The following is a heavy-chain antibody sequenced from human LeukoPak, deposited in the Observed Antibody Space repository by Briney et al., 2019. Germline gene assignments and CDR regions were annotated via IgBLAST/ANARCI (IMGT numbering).Heavy chain of an antibody. Sequence: SVKVSCKASGGTFSSYAISWVRQAPGQGLEWMGGIIPIFGTANYAQKFQGRVTITADKSTSTAYMELRSLRSEDTAVYYCARDGCSSTSCYPYNWFDPWGQGTLVTVSS. V-gene: IGHV1-69*06. CDR2: IIPIFGTA. CDR3: ARDGCSSTSCYPYNWFDP. D-gene: IGHD2-2*01. CDR1: GGTFSSYA. J-gene: IGHJ5*02.